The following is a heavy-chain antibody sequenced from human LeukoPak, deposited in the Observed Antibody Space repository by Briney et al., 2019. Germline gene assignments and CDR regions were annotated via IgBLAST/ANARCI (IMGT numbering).Heavy chain of an antibody. V-gene: IGHV3-74*01. CDR2: INSDGSRA. Sequence: QSGGSLRLSCAASGFTFSSYWMHWVRQAPGKGLMWVSRINSDGSRATYADSVRGRFTISRDNAKSTLYLQMNSPRAEDTAVYYCARVRDDYTYFDCWGQGTLVTVSS. D-gene: IGHD4-11*01. J-gene: IGHJ4*02. CDR1: GFTFSSYW. CDR3: ARVRDDYTYFDC.